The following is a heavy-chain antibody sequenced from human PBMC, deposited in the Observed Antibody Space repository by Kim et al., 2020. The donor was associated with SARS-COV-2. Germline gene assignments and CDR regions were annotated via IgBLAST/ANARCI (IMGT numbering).Heavy chain of an antibody. Sequence: GESLKISCKGSGYSFTSYWIGWVGQMPGKGLEWMGIIYPGDSDTRYSPSFQGQVTVSADKSISTAYLQCSSLKASDTAMYYCARQYREAGRADYYYGMDVWGQGTTVTVSS. CDR2: IYPGDSDT. J-gene: IGHJ6*02. CDR3: ARQYREAGRADYYYGMDV. D-gene: IGHD6-19*01. V-gene: IGHV5-51*01. CDR1: GYSFTSYW.